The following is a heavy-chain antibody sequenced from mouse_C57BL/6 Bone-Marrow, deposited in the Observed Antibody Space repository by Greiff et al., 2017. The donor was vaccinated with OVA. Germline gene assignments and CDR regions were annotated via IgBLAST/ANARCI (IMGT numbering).Heavy chain of an antibody. D-gene: IGHD2-4*01. CDR1: GFTFNPYA. V-gene: IGHV10-3*01. CDR3: VRDFPHYDYHWYFDV. CDR2: IRSKSSNYAT. J-gene: IGHJ1*03. Sequence: EVQLVESGGGLVQPKGSLKLSCAASGFTFNPYAMHLVRLAPGTGLEWVARIRSKSSNYATYYADSVKDRFTISRDDSQSMLYLQMNNLKTEDTAMYYCVRDFPHYDYHWYFDVWGTGTTVTVSS.